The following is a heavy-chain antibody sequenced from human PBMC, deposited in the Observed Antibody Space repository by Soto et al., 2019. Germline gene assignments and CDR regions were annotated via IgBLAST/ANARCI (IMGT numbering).Heavy chain of an antibody. J-gene: IGHJ6*03. V-gene: IGHV3-15*07. D-gene: IGHD2-15*01. CDR3: ARRSIVVVVAASHFYYYYTDV. CDR1: GFTFSNYW. Sequence: PGVSLGLSWAASGFTFSNYWMKWVRQAPGEGLEGVGRIKSKTDGGTTDYAAPVKGRFTISRDDSKNTLYLQMNSLKAEDTAVYYCARRSIVVVVAASHFYYYYTDVWGKGTTVTVSS. CDR2: IKSKTDGGTT.